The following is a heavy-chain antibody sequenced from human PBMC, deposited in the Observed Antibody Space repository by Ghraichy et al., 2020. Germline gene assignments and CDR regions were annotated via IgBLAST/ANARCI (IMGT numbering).Heavy chain of an antibody. V-gene: IGHV3-7*01. D-gene: IGHD5-18*01. J-gene: IGHJ6*02. Sequence: GESLNISCAASGFTFSSYWMSWVRQAPGKGLEWVANIKQDGSEKYYVDSVKGRFTISRDNAKNSLYLQMNNLRAEDTAVYYCARDRDTAMVGNYYYYYGMDVWGQGTTVTVSS. CDR3: ARDRDTAMVGNYYYYYGMDV. CDR2: IKQDGSEK. CDR1: GFTFSSYW.